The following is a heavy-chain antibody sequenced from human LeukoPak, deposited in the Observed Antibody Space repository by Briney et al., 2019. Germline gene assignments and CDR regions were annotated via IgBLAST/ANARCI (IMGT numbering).Heavy chain of an antibody. D-gene: IGHD3-3*01. CDR3: AKGSKEVLFTRDHCMDV. V-gene: IGHV3-23*01. J-gene: IGHJ6*03. Sequence: GGSLRLSCAASGFTFSSYAMSWVRQAPGKGLEWVSAISGSGGSTYYADSVKGRITISRDNSKNTLYLQMNSLRAEDTAVYYCAKGSKEVLFTRDHCMDVWGKGTTVTISS. CDR1: GFTFSSYA. CDR2: ISGSGGST.